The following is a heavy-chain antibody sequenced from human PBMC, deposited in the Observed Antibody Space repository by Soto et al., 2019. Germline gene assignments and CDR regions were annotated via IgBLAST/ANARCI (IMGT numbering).Heavy chain of an antibody. CDR1: GYTFTSYG. Sequence: ASVKVSCKASGYTFTSYGISWVRQAPGQGLEWMGWISAYNGNTNYAQKLQGRVTMTTDTSTSTAYMELRSLRSDDTAVYYCARHIAAAGIYNWFDPWGQGTLVTVPQ. V-gene: IGHV1-18*01. CDR2: ISAYNGNT. D-gene: IGHD6-13*01. CDR3: ARHIAAAGIYNWFDP. J-gene: IGHJ5*02.